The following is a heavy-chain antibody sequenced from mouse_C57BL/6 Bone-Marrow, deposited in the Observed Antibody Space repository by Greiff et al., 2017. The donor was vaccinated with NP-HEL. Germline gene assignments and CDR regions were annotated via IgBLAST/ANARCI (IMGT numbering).Heavy chain of an antibody. J-gene: IGHJ2*01. CDR1: GYTFTSYW. CDR3: ARSYGSSYYFDY. Sequence: QVQLQQSGAELVMPGASVKLSCKASGYTFTSYWMHWVKQRPGQGLEWIGEIDPSDSYTNYNQKFKGKSTLTVDKSSSTAYMQLSSLTSEDSAVYYCARSYGSSYYFDYWGQVTTLTVSS. V-gene: IGHV1-69*01. CDR2: IDPSDSYT. D-gene: IGHD1-1*01.